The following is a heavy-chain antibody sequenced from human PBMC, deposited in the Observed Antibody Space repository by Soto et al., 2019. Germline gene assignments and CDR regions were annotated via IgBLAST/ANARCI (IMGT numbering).Heavy chain of an antibody. CDR3: ARESGGATATLDYYYFYMDV. CDR2: INPNGGAT. CDR1: GDSFNDYY. Sequence: VQLAQSGAEVKKPGASVKVSCKTSGDSFNDYYIHWVRQAPGQGLEWMGWINPNGGATKYAQKFKGLVTVTRDTSIRQVYMELSSLRSDDTAVYYCARESGGATATLDYYYFYMDVWGKGTTVTVSS. V-gene: IGHV1-2*02. J-gene: IGHJ6*03. D-gene: IGHD5-12*01.